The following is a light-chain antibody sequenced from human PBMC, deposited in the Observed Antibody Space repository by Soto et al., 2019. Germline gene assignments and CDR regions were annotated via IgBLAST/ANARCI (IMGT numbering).Light chain of an antibody. Sequence: DIVLTQSPGTLSLSPGEIGTLSCRAIQSVGSNLDCYQHKTGQAPRLLIYEDSTRATGVPATFSGSGSGKEFTLTISSLQSDDFAIYYCQPYNMWAXMLSSGGGTKV. V-gene: IGKV3-15*01. J-gene: IGKJ4*01. CDR3: QPYNMWAXMLS. CDR2: EDS. CDR1: QSVGSN.